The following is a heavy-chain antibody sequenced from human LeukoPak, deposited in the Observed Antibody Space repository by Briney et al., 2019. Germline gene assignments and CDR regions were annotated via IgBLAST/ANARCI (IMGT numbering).Heavy chain of an antibody. D-gene: IGHD1-26*01. Sequence: SETLSLTCAVYGGSFSGYYWSWIRQPPGKGLEWIGEINHSGSTNYNPSLKSRVTISVDTSKNQFSLKLSSVTAADTAVFYCARENSGSYREFDYWGQGTLVTVSS. V-gene: IGHV4-34*01. CDR1: GGSFSGYY. CDR3: ARENSGSYREFDY. CDR2: INHSGST. J-gene: IGHJ4*02.